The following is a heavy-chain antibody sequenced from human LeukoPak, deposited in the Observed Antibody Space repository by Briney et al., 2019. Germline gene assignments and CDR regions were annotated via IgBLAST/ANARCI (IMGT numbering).Heavy chain of an antibody. D-gene: IGHD3-10*01. CDR3: ARSYYYGSGSYSDY. CDR2: ISAYNGNT. CDR1: VYTFTSYG. V-gene: IGHV1-18*01. Sequence: SVKVSCKTSVYTFTSYGISWVRQAPGQGLEWMGWISAYNGNTNYAQKLQGRVTMTTDTSTSTAYMELRGLRSDDTAVYYCARSYYYGSGSYSDYWGQGTLVTVSS. J-gene: IGHJ4*02.